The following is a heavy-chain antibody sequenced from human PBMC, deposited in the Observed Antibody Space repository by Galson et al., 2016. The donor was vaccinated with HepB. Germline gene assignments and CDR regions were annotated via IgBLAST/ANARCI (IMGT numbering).Heavy chain of an antibody. CDR3: EKGRWDFDS. V-gene: IGHV3-30*18. Sequence: SLRLSCAASGFTFSTYGMHWVRQAPGKGLEWVALISYDGKSKSYADSVKGRVTISRDNSKNTLYLQMHSLRGEDTAVYYCEKGRWDFDSWGQGTLVTVSS. J-gene: IGHJ4*02. D-gene: IGHD5-24*01. CDR2: ISYDGKSK. CDR1: GFTFSTYG.